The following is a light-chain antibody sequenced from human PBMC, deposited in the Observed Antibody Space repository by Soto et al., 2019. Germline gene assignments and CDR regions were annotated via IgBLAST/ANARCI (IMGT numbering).Light chain of an antibody. CDR3: QQRNHWPLT. CDR1: QSISSQ. Sequence: EIVLTQSPATLSLSPGERATLSCRASQSISSQLAWYQQKPGQAPRLLIHDASNRATGTPARFSGSGSGTDFTLTISSLEPEDFAVYYCQQRNHWPLTFGPGTKVDIK. V-gene: IGKV3-11*01. CDR2: DAS. J-gene: IGKJ3*01.